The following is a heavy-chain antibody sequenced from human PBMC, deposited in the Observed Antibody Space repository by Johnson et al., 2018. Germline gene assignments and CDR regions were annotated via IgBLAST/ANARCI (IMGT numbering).Heavy chain of an antibody. CDR1: GGSISSYY. CDR2: IYYSGST. V-gene: IGHV4-59*01. Sequence: QVQLQESGPGLVKPSETXSLTCTVSGGSISSYYWSWIRQPPGKGREWIGYIYYSGSTNYNPSLKSRVTISIDTSKNQFSLKLSSVTAADTAGYYCARAPANYDFWSGYGLLWFAPWGQGTLVTVSS. D-gene: IGHD3-3*01. CDR3: ARAPANYDFWSGYGLLWFAP. J-gene: IGHJ5*02.